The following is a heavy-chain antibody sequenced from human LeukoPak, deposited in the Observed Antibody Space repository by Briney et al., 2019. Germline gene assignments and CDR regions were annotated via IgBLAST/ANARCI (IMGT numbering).Heavy chain of an antibody. J-gene: IGHJ6*02. CDR2: IYPGDSDT. V-gene: IGHV5-51*01. Sequence: GESLKIPCKGSGYSFTSYWIGWVRQMPGKGLEWMGIIYPGDSDTRYSPSFQGQVTISADKSISTAYLQWSSLKASDTAMYYCAADLSYYDWLTGYLVWGQGTTVTVSS. D-gene: IGHD3-9*01. CDR1: GYSFTSYW. CDR3: AADLSYYDWLTGYLV.